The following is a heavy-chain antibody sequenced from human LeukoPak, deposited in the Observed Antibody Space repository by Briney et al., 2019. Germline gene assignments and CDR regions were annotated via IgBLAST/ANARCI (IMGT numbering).Heavy chain of an antibody. V-gene: IGHV3-23*01. D-gene: IGHD3-3*01. CDR2: FSGSGGST. CDR1: GFTFSSYA. CDR3: AKEPKTYYDFWSGYRGGY. J-gene: IGHJ4*02. Sequence: PGGSLRLSCAASGFTFSSYAMSWFRQAPGKGLEWVSAFSGSGGSTYYADSVKGRFTISRDNSKNTLYLQMNSLRAEDTAVYYCAKEPKTYYDFWSGYRGGYWGQGTLVTVSS.